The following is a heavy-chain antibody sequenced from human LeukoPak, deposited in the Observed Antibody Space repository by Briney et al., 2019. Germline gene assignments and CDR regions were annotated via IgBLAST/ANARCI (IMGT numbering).Heavy chain of an antibody. CDR1: GYTFTTYG. D-gene: IGHD6-6*01. Sequence: ASVKVSCKASGYTFTTYGISWARQAPGQGLEWMGWISAYNDNTNYAQKLQGRVTMTTDTSTSTAYMELRSLRSDDTAVYYCARDRGTIAALYFDYWGQGTLVTVSS. V-gene: IGHV1-18*01. CDR2: ISAYNDNT. CDR3: ARDRGTIAALYFDY. J-gene: IGHJ4*02.